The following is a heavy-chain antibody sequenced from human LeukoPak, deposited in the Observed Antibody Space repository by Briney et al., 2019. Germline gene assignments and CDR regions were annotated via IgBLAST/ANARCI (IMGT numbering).Heavy chain of an antibody. CDR1: GGTFSSYA. Sequence: SVKVSCKASGGTFSSYAISWVRQAPGQGLEWMGRIIPIFGTANYAQKFQGRVTITTDESTSTAYMELSSLRSEDTAVYYCARDAGNYDFWSGYHNWGQGTLVTVSS. V-gene: IGHV1-69*05. J-gene: IGHJ4*02. CDR2: IIPIFGTA. CDR3: ARDAGNYDFWSGYHN. D-gene: IGHD3-3*01.